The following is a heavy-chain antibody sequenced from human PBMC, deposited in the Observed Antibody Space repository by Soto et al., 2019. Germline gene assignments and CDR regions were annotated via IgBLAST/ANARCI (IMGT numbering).Heavy chain of an antibody. V-gene: IGHV1-69*10. Sequence: SVKVSCKSSGGTFSSYAVSWVRQAPGQGLEWMGGIIPVFGIATYAQEFQGRVNITADKSTHTAYMELSSLRSDDTAVFYCARGKSYYGSGRGIYDYYSLDVWGQGTTVTVSS. CDR2: IIPVFGIA. CDR3: ARGKSYYGSGRGIYDYYSLDV. CDR1: GGTFSSYA. J-gene: IGHJ6*02. D-gene: IGHD3-10*01.